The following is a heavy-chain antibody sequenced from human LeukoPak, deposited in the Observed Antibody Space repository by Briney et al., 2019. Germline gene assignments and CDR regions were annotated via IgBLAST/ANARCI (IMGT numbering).Heavy chain of an antibody. Sequence: VSVKVSCKASGYTFTSYGISWVRQAPGQGLEWMGWISAYNGNTNYAQKLQGRVTMTTDTSTSTAYMELRSLRSDDTAVYYCARDHPSHYYDSSSYYATLDYWGQGTLVTVSS. J-gene: IGHJ4*02. V-gene: IGHV1-18*01. D-gene: IGHD3-22*01. CDR3: ARDHPSHYYDSSSYYATLDY. CDR1: GYTFTSYG. CDR2: ISAYNGNT.